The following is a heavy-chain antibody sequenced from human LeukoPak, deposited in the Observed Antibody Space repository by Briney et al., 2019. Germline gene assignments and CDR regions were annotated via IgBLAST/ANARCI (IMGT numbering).Heavy chain of an antibody. CDR3: ARILGYCSGGSCYSGYYYYGMDV. CDR2: IYYSGST. Sequence: PSETLSLTCTVSGGSISSGGYYWSWIRQHPGKGLERIGYIYYSGSTYYNPSLKSRVTISVDTSKNQFSLKLSSVTAADTAVYYCARILGYCSGGSCYSGYYYYGMDVWGQGTTVTVSS. CDR1: GGSISSGGYY. D-gene: IGHD2-15*01. J-gene: IGHJ6*02. V-gene: IGHV4-31*03.